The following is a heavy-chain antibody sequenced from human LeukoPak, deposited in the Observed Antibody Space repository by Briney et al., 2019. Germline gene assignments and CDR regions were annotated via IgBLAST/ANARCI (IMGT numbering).Heavy chain of an antibody. CDR3: AKDGGSSSWYYFDY. J-gene: IGHJ4*02. D-gene: IGHD6-13*01. CDR2: ISGSGGST. V-gene: IGHV3-23*01. CDR1: GFTFSSYA. Sequence: GGSLRLSCAASGFTFSSYAMSWVRQAPGKGLEWASAISGSGGSTYYADSVKGRFTISRDNSKNTLYLQMNSLRAEDTAVYYCAKDGGSSSWYYFDYWGQGTLVTVSS.